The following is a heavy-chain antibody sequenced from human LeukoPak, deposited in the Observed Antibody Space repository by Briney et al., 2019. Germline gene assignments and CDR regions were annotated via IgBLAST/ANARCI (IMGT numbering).Heavy chain of an antibody. J-gene: IGHJ4*02. CDR1: GFSISSGHY. CDR2: IYTSGST. Sequence: SETLSLTCTVSGFSISSGHYWGWTRRPPGKGLEWIGYIYTSGSTNYHPSLKSRVTISVDTSKNQFSLKLSSVTAADTAVYYCARLQQPHGSYGYYFDYWGQGTLVTVSS. CDR3: ARLQQPHGSYGYYFDY. V-gene: IGHV4-38-2*02. D-gene: IGHD5-18*01.